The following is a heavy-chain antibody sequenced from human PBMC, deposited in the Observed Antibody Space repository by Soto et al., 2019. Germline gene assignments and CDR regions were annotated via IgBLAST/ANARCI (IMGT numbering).Heavy chain of an antibody. CDR2: IYPGDSDT. D-gene: IGHD2-15*01. Sequence: GESLKISCKGSGYSFTSYWIGWVRQMPGKGLEWMGIIYPGDSDTRYSPSFQGQVTISADKSISTAYLQWSSLKASDTAMYYCARRYCSGGSCSRKDPSNWFDPWGQGTLVTVSS. CDR1: GYSFTSYW. J-gene: IGHJ5*02. V-gene: IGHV5-51*01. CDR3: ARRYCSGGSCSRKDPSNWFDP.